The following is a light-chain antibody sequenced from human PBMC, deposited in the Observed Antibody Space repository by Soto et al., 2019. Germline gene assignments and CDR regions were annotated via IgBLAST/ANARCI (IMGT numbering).Light chain of an antibody. CDR3: QQANSFPFT. CDR1: RSISNW. Sequence: DIQMTQSPSSVSASVGERVTITCRASRSISNWLAWYQQKPGKAPRLLIYAASSLRSGVPSRFSGGGSGTEFTLSISSLQPEDFGTYYCQQANSFPFTFGPGTRVDIK. CDR2: AAS. J-gene: IGKJ3*01. V-gene: IGKV1D-12*01.